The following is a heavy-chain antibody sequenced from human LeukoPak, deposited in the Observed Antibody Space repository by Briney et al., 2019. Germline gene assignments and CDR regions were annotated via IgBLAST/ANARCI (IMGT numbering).Heavy chain of an antibody. D-gene: IGHD6-13*01. CDR3: ARNGQQVRYFQH. J-gene: IGHJ1*01. Sequence: GASVKVSCKASGYTFTIYDINWVRQATGQGLEWMGWMNPNSGNTNYAQKFQGRVTMTRNTSISTAYMELSSLRSEDTAVYYCARNGQQVRYFQHWGQGTLVTVSS. CDR1: GYTFTIYD. CDR2: MNPNSGNT. V-gene: IGHV1-8*01.